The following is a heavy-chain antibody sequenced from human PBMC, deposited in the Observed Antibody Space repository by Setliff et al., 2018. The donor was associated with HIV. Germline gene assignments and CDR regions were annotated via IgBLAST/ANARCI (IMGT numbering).Heavy chain of an antibody. CDR3: ARDSRFSSDYGDFDY. V-gene: IGHV3-21*01. Sequence: NPGGSLRLSCVASGFTFSNYNMNWVRQAPGKGLEWVSSIRGSGSFMYYADSVKGRFTISRDNAKNSLYLQMDSLRAEDTAVYYCARDSRFSSDYGDFDYWGQGALVTVSS. J-gene: IGHJ4*02. CDR1: GFTFSNYN. D-gene: IGHD3-22*01. CDR2: IRGSGSFM.